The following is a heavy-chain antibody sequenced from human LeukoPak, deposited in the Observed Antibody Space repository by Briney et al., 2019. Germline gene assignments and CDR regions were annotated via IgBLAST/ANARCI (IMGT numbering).Heavy chain of an antibody. CDR3: ARGNTYAAVY. D-gene: IGHD2-2*02. Sequence: LETLSLTCTVSGGSISSHYGSWIRQPPGKGLEWIGYIYYSGSTNYNPSLRSRVTISVDTSKNQFSLKLTSVTAADTAVYYCARGNTYAAVYWGQGTLVTVSS. CDR1: GGSISSHY. J-gene: IGHJ4*02. CDR2: IYYSGST. V-gene: IGHV4-59*11.